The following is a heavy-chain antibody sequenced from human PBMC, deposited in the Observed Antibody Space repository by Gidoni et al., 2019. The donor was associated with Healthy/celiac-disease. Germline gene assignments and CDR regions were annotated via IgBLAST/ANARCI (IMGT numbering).Heavy chain of an antibody. V-gene: IGHV3-23*01. CDR1: GFTFSSYA. Sequence: EVQLLESGGCLVQPGGSLRLSCAASGFTFSSYAMSWVRQAPGKGLEWVSAISGSGGSTYYADSVKGRFTISRDNSKNTLYLQMNSLRAEDTAVYYCAKALAAAGPLNYYGMDVWGQGTTVTVSS. CDR3: AKALAAAGPLNYYGMDV. D-gene: IGHD6-13*01. J-gene: IGHJ6*02. CDR2: ISGSGGST.